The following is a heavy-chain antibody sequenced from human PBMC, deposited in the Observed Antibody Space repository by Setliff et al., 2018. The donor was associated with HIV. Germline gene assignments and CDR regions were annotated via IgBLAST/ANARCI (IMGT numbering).Heavy chain of an antibody. CDR2: MNPNSGGA. D-gene: IGHD3-10*01. CDR3: ARKRRDYYGSGSYFGFYFYYHMDV. Sequence: GASVKVSCKASGYTFSAYYIHWVRQAPEQGLEWMGWMNPNSGGANSARMFQGKINMTRDSSINTAYLELSNLTYDDSAIYYCARKRRDYYGSGSYFGFYFYYHMDVWGQGTTVTVSS. J-gene: IGHJ6*03. CDR1: GYTFSAYY. V-gene: IGHV1-2*02.